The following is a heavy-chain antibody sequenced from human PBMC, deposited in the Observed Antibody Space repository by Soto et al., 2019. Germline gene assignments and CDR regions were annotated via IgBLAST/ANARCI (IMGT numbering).Heavy chain of an antibody. Sequence: SETLSLTCTVSGGSISSYYWSWIRQPAGKGLEWIGRIYTSGSTNYNPSLKSRVTMSVYTSKNQFSLKLSSVTAADTAVYYGARGDWFGETSYVYNYYGVDVWGQVTTVNVS. CDR1: GGSISSYY. CDR2: IYTSGST. J-gene: IGHJ6*02. CDR3: ARGDWFGETSYVYNYYGVDV. D-gene: IGHD3-10*01. V-gene: IGHV4-4*07.